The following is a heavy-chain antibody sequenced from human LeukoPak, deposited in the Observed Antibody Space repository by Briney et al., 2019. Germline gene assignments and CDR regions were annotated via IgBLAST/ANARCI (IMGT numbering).Heavy chain of an antibody. CDR2: IYNGGSA. D-gene: IGHD6-13*01. J-gene: IGHJ4*02. Sequence: PAGSLRLSCAASGFNVSSKYMSWVRQAPGKGLEWVSVIYNGGSANYADSVKGRFTISRDNSENKVYLQMSSLRVEDTAVYYCAREASYSGSWWYFDHWGQGTLVTVSS. V-gene: IGHV3-66*01. CDR1: GFNVSSKY. CDR3: AREASYSGSWWYFDH.